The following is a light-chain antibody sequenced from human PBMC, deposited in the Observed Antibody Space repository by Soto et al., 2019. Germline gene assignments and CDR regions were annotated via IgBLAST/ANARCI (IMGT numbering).Light chain of an antibody. V-gene: IGKV3-15*01. CDR1: QSISSS. CDR3: QQCYNWPLT. J-gene: IGKJ4*01. CDR2: GAS. Sequence: EIVMTQSPDTLSVSPGERATLSCRASQSISSSLAWYQQKPGQAPRLLIYGASTRATGVPARFSGSGSGTEFALTISSLQSEDFAVYYCQQCYNWPLTFGGGNKVEIK.